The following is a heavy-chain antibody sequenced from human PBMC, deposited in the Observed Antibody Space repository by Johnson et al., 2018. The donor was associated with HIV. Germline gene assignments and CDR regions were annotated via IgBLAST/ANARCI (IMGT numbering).Heavy chain of an antibody. D-gene: IGHD7-27*01. Sequence: MLLVESGGGLVKPGGSLRLSCAASGFTFSNAWMSWVRQAPGKGLEWVGRIKSKTDGGTTDYAAPVKGRFTISRDDSKNTLYLQMNSLRAEDTAVYYCASSWGNAFDIWGQGTMVTVSS. V-gene: IGHV3-15*01. J-gene: IGHJ3*02. CDR2: IKSKTDGGTT. CDR3: ASSWGNAFDI. CDR1: GFTFSNAW.